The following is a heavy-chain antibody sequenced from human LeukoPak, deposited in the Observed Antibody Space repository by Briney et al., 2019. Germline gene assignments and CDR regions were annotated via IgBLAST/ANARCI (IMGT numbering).Heavy chain of an antibody. D-gene: IGHD5-18*01. CDR3: AKARRIQLWLS. V-gene: IGHV3-23*01. CDR2: ISGSGGST. Sequence: GGSLRLSCAASGFTFSSYAMSWVRQAPGKGLEWVSGISGSGGSTYYADSVKGRFTISRDNSKITLYLQMISLRAEDTAVYYCAKARRIQLWLSWGQGTLVTVSS. CDR1: GFTFSSYA. J-gene: IGHJ5*02.